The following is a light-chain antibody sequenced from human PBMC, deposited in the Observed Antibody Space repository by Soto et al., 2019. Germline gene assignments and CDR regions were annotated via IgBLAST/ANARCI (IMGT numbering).Light chain of an antibody. CDR2: TNN. CDR1: NSNIGTNT. J-gene: IGLJ1*01. CDR3: AAWDDSLGAYV. V-gene: IGLV1-44*01. Sequence: QSVLTQPPSASATPGQRVTISCSGSNSNIGTNTVNWYQQLPGTAPRLLIYTNNQRPSGVPQRFSGSKTGPSASLAIGGLQSEDGADYYCAAWDDSLGAYVFGTGTKVTV.